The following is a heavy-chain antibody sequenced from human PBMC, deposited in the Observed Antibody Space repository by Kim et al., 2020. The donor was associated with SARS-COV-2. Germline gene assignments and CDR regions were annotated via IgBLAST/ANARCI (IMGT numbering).Heavy chain of an antibody. CDR3: ARGRGTFDI. V-gene: IGHV3-33*05. CDR2: ISYDGSNK. J-gene: IGHJ3*02. CDR1: GFTFSSYG. Sequence: GGSLRLSCAASGFTFSSYGMHWVRQAPGKGLEWVAVISYDGSNKYYADSVKGRFTISRDNSKNTLYLQMNSLRAEDTAVYYCARGRGTFDIWGQGTMVTVSS.